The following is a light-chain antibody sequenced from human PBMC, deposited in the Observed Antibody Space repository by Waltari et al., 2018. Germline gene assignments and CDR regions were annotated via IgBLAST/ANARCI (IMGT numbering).Light chain of an antibody. CDR3: QHYKLHSET. V-gene: IGKV1-5*03. CDR1: QCISSW. CDR2: KAS. Sequence: DIQMSQSPSTLSASVGDRVTITCRASQCISSWLAWYQQKPGKAPKLLIYKASSLQSGVPSRFSGSGSGTEFTLTISSLQPDDFATYYCQHYKLHSETFGQGTKLEIK. J-gene: IGKJ2*01.